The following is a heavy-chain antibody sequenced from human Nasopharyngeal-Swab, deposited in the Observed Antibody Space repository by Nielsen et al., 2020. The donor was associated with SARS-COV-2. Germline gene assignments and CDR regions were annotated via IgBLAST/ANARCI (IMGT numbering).Heavy chain of an antibody. V-gene: IGHV3-21*01. Sequence: GESLKISCAASGFTFSSYSMNWVRQAPGKGLEWVSSISSSSSYIYYADSVKGRFTIPRDNAKNSLYLQMNSLRAEDTAVYYCASFSSSWTKIDYWGQGTLSPSPQ. J-gene: IGHJ4*02. CDR3: ASFSSSWTKIDY. CDR1: GFTFSSYS. D-gene: IGHD6-13*01. CDR2: ISSSSSYI.